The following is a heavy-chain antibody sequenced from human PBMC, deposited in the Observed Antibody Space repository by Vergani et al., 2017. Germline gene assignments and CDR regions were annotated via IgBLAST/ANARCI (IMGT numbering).Heavy chain of an antibody. CDR3: ARERANYDFWSGSNYWYFDL. CDR2: INSDGSST. Sequence: EVQLVESGGGLVQPGGSLRLSCAASGFTFSSYWMHWVRQAPGKGLVWVSRINSDGSSTSYADSVKGRFTISRDNAKNPLYLQMNSLRAEDTAVYYCARERANYDFWSGSNYWYFDLWGRGTLVTVSS. D-gene: IGHD3-3*01. CDR1: GFTFSSYW. V-gene: IGHV3-74*01. J-gene: IGHJ2*01.